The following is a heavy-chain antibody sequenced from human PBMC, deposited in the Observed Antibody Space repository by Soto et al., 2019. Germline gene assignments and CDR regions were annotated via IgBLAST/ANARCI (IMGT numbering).Heavy chain of an antibody. J-gene: IGHJ6*02. D-gene: IGHD1-26*01. Sequence: QVQLVESGGGVVQPGRSLRLSCADSGFTFSSYGMHWVRQAPGKGLEWVAVISYDGSNKYYGDSVKGRFTISRDNSKTTLYLQMNSLRAEDTAVYYCAKDRGSITSVVGATQTLYGMDVWGQGTTVTVSS. V-gene: IGHV3-30*18. CDR1: GFTFSSYG. CDR2: ISYDGSNK. CDR3: AKDRGSITSVVGATQTLYGMDV.